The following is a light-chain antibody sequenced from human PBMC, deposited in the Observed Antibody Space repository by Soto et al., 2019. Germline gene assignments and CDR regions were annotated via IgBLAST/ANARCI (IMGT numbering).Light chain of an antibody. V-gene: IGLV2-14*01. J-gene: IGLJ1*01. CDR1: SSDIGSYDY. CDR2: EVT. CDR3: SSFTSTSTRL. Sequence: QSALTQPASVSGSPGQSITISCTGTSSDIGSYDYVSWYQQHPGKAPNLIIYEVTDRPSGVSNRFSGSKSGNTASLIISGLQAEDEADYYCSSFTSTSTRLFGSGTKLTVL.